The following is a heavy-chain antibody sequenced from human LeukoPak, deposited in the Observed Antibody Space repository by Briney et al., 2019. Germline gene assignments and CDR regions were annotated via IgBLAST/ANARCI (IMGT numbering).Heavy chain of an antibody. J-gene: IGHJ4*02. Sequence: SETLSLTCAVYGGSFSGYYWSWIRQPPGKGLEWIGEINHSGSTNYNPSLKSRVTISVDTSKNQFSLKLSSVTAADTAVYYCGSFRIYYYDSSGYYGYWGQGTLVTVSS. D-gene: IGHD3-22*01. CDR2: INHSGST. V-gene: IGHV4-34*01. CDR1: GGSFSGYY. CDR3: GSFRIYYYDSSGYYGY.